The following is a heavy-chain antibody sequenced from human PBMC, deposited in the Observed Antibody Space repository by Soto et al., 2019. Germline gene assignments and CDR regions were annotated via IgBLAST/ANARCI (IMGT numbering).Heavy chain of an antibody. Sequence: EVQLVESGGGVVRPGGSLRLSCAASGFTFVDYGMSWVRQAPGKGLEWVSGIGWNGGSTGYADPVKGRFTISRDNAKISLYLQMNSVRAEDTALYYCARRNAKHQLLGAWLDPWGQGTLVTVSS. V-gene: IGHV3-20*04. CDR1: GFTFVDYG. D-gene: IGHD2-2*01. CDR2: IGWNGGST. CDR3: ARRNAKHQLLGAWLDP. J-gene: IGHJ5*02.